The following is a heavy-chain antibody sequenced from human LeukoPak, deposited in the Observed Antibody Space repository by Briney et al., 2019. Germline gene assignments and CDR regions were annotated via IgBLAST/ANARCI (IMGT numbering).Heavy chain of an antibody. V-gene: IGHV3-21*01. CDR1: GFTFSSYS. D-gene: IGHD6-19*01. Sequence: PGGSLRLSCAASGFTFSSYSMNWVRQAPGKGLEWVSSISSRSSYIYYADSVKGRFTISRDNAKNSLYLQMNSLRAEDTAVYYCASFRVAGSLDFDYWGQGTLVTVSS. CDR3: ASFRVAGSLDFDY. J-gene: IGHJ4*02. CDR2: ISSRSSYI.